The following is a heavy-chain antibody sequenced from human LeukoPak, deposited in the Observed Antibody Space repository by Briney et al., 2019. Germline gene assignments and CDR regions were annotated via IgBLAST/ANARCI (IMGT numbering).Heavy chain of an antibody. Sequence: ASVKVSCKASGYMFTGYYLHCVRQAPGQGLEWMGRINPNTGGTNYAQKFQGRVTMTRDTSISTAYMELNRLTSDDTGVYYCAITRGYCSSINCLDYWGQGTLVAVSS. J-gene: IGHJ4*02. CDR1: GYMFTGYY. D-gene: IGHD2-2*01. V-gene: IGHV1-2*05. CDR3: AITRGYCSSINCLDY. CDR2: INPNTGGT.